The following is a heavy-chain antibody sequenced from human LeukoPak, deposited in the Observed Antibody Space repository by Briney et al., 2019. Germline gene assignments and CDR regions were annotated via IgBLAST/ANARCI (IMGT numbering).Heavy chain of an antibody. J-gene: IGHJ6*02. CDR3: AAGPVVAATAPYYYYGIDV. D-gene: IGHD2-15*01. CDR1: GFTFDDYA. CDR2: ISWNGGSI. Sequence: GGSLRLSCAASGFTFDDYAMHWVRQAPGKGLEWVSGISWNGGSIGYADSVKGRFTISRDNAKNSLYLQMNSLRAEDTALYYCAAGPVVAATAPYYYYGIDVWGQGTTVTVSS. V-gene: IGHV3-9*01.